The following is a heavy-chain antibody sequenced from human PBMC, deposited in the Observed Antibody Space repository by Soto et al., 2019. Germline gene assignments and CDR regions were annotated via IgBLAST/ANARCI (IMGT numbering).Heavy chain of an antibody. CDR3: ARWWFGEFFDY. D-gene: IGHD3-10*01. J-gene: IGHJ4*02. CDR2: IYYSGST. V-gene: IGHV4-30-4*01. CDR1: CCSIRSGCYH. Sequence: VPVQESGPGIVEPLTALFLTCTVSCCSIRSGCYHWGLIPQPPGKGLEWIGFIYYSGSTYYNPSLKSRVTISVDTSKNQFSLKLSSVTAADTAVYYCARWWFGEFFDYWGQGTLVTVSS.